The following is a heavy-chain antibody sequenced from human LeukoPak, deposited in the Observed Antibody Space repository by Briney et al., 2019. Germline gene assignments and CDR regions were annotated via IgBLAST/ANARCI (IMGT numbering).Heavy chain of an antibody. Sequence: SGTLSLTCAVSGGSISSSNWWSWVRQPPGKGLEWIGEIYHSGSTNYNPSLKSRLTISVDKSKNQFSLKLSSVTAADTAVYYCASLTSTVVSPYYYYYYYMDVWGKGTTVTVSS. D-gene: IGHD4-23*01. CDR1: GGSISSSNW. V-gene: IGHV4-4*02. J-gene: IGHJ6*03. CDR3: ASLTSTVVSPYYYYYYYMDV. CDR2: IYHSGST.